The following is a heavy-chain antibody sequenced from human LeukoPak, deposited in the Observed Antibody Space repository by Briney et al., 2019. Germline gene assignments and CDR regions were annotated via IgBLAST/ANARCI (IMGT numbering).Heavy chain of an antibody. Sequence: SETLSLTCAVYGGSFSGYYWSWIRQPPGKGLEWIGEINHSGSTNYNPSLKSRVTISVDTSKNQFSLKLSSVTAADTAVYYCARATRVLTGRALTGPPLAYWGQGTLVTVSS. CDR3: ARATRVLTGRALTGPPLAY. J-gene: IGHJ4*02. CDR1: GGSFSGYY. V-gene: IGHV4-34*01. CDR2: INHSGST. D-gene: IGHD3-9*01.